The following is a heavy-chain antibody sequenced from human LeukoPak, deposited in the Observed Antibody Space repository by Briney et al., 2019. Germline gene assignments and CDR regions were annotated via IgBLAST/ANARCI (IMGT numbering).Heavy chain of an antibody. CDR1: GFTFSRYW. D-gene: IGHD2-2*01. V-gene: IGHV3-7*04. CDR2: INQDGSDK. Sequence: GGSLRLSCAASGFTFSRYWMSWVRQAPGKGLEWVANINQDGSDKYYVDSVKGRFTISRDNAKNSLYLQMNSLRAEDTAVYYCARGDCSSTSCYVAYWGRGTLVTVSS. CDR3: ARGDCSSTSCYVAY. J-gene: IGHJ4*02.